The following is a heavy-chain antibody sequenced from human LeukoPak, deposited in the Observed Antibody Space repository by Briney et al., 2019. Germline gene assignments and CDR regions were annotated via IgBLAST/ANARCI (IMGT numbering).Heavy chain of an antibody. J-gene: IGHJ4*02. CDR2: ISGSGGST. D-gene: IGHD5-18*01. CDR3: AKGDTGMVRRYYFDY. Sequence: PGGSLRLSCAASGFTFSNYAMSWVRQAPGKGLEWVSVISGSGGSTYYADSVKGQFTIFRDNSKNTVYLQMKSLRADDTAVYYCAKGDTGMVRRYYFDYWGQGTLVTVSS. CDR1: GFTFSNYA. V-gene: IGHV3-23*01.